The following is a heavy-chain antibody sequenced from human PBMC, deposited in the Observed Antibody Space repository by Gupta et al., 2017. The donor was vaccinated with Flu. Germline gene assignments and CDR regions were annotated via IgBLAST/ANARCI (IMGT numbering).Heavy chain of an antibody. CDR3: VRGGGSNSKDY. J-gene: IGHJ4*02. D-gene: IGHD3-10*01. CDR1: GFTLLRYT. Sequence: EVQLVESGGGLVAPGGSLRHSCAASGFTLLRYTMNWVRRAPGKGLEWGSSVSTSSGFIYYADSVKGRFTISRDNAEDSVFLQMNSLRPEDTALYYCVRGGGSNSKDYWGQGTLVTVSS. V-gene: IGHV3-21*02. CDR2: VSTSSGFI.